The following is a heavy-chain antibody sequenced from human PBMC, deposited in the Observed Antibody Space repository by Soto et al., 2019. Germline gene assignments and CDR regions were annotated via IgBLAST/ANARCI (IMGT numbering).Heavy chain of an antibody. J-gene: IGHJ4*01. D-gene: IGHD1-26*01. V-gene: IGHV6-1*01. CDR1: GDSVSSNSAG. Sequence: SQTLSLTCVITGDSVSSNSAGWSWVRQSPSRGLEWLGRTYHRSKWYYEYAVSVRGRITINPDTSKNQYSLQLNSVTPEDTAVYFCARGEQYSGRIFDYWGQGTLVTVPQ. CDR2: TYHRSKWYY. CDR3: ARGEQYSGRIFDY.